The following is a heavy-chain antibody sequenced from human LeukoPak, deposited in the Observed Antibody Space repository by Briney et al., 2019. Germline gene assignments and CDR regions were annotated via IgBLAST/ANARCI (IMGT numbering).Heavy chain of an antibody. CDR2: ISGSGGST. CDR1: GFTFSSYG. Sequence: GGSLRLSCAASGFTFSSYGMHWVRQAPGKGLEWVSAISGSGGSTYYADSVKGRFTISRDNSKNTLYLQMNSLRAEDTAVYYCAKDRDWTFDYWGQGTLVTVSS. J-gene: IGHJ4*02. V-gene: IGHV3-23*01. D-gene: IGHD1-1*01. CDR3: AKDRDWTFDY.